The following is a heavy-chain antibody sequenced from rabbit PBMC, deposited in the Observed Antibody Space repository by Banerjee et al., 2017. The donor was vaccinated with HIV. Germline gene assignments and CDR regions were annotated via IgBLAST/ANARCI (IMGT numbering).Heavy chain of an antibody. D-gene: IGHD7-1*01. V-gene: IGHV1S45*01. CDR2: INTSSGST. CDR1: GFSFSNKYV. Sequence: QEQLEESGGDLVKPEGSLTLTCTASGFSFSNKYVMCWVRQAPGKGLEWIACINTSSGSTVYATWAKGRFTISKTSWTTVTLQMTSLTVADTATYFCARDRDGDAGYGSLALWGPGTLVTVS. CDR3: ARDRDGDAGYGSLAL. J-gene: IGHJ4*01.